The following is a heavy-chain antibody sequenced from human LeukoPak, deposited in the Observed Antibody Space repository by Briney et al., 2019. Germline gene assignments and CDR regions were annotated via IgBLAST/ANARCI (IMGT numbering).Heavy chain of an antibody. J-gene: IGHJ4*02. CDR2: LNPNSGDT. D-gene: IGHD5-24*01. V-gene: IGHV1-2*02. CDR3: ARGRNIEMTTMSGGSDY. CDR1: GYTFTDYY. Sequence: ASVKVSCKASGYTFTDYYMHWVRQAPGQGLEWMGWLNPNSGDTNYAQKFQGRVSITRDSSISTAYMDLSDLRSDDTAVYSCARGRNIEMTTMSGGSDYWGQGTLDTVSS.